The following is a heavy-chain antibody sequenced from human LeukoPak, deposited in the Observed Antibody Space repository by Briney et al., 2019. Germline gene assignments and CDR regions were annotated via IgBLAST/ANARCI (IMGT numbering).Heavy chain of an antibody. J-gene: IGHJ4*02. D-gene: IGHD6-19*01. Sequence: ASVKVSCKASGYTFTSYDIHWVRQATGQGLEWMGWMNPNSGNTGYAQKFQGRVTMTRNTSISTAYMELSRLRSDDTAVYYCARAGSGWYYFDYWGQGTLVSVSS. CDR1: GYTFTSYD. CDR3: ARAGSGWYYFDY. CDR2: MNPNSGNT. V-gene: IGHV1-8*01.